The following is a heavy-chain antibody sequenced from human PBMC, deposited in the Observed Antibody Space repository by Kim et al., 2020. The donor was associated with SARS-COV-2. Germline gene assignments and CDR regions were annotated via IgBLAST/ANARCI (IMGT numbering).Heavy chain of an antibody. V-gene: IGHV4-39*07. CDR3: ASEESSWYKYYYYGMDV. CDR1: GGSISSSSYY. D-gene: IGHD6-13*01. Sequence: SETLSLTCTVSGGSISSSSYYWGWIRQPPGKGLEWIGSIYYSGSTYYNPSLKSRVTISVDTSKNQFSLKLSSVTAADTAVYYCASEESSWYKYYYYGMDVWGQGTTVTVSS. J-gene: IGHJ6*02. CDR2: IYYSGST.